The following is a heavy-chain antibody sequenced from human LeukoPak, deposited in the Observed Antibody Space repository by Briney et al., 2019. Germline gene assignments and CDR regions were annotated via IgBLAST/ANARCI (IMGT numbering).Heavy chain of an antibody. V-gene: IGHV4-39*01. CDR3: ARGYYDILTGYYDY. J-gene: IGHJ4*02. CDR2: IYYSGST. CDR1: GGSISSSSYY. D-gene: IGHD3-9*01. Sequence: PSETLSLTCTVSGGSISSSSYYWGWIRQPPGKGLEWIGSIYYSGSTYYNPSLKSRVTISVDTSKNQFFLKLSSVTAADTAVYYCARGYYDILTGYYDYWGQGTLVTVSS.